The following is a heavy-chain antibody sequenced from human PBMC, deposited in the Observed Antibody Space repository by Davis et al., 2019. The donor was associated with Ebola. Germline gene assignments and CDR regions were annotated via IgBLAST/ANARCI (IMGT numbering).Heavy chain of an antibody. V-gene: IGHV4-59*01. Sequence: MPGGSLRLSCTVSGGSISSYYWSWIRQPPGKGLEWIGYIYYSGSTNYNPSLKSRVTISVDTSKNQFSLKLSSVTAADTAVYFCARGPELPGHSTSWNTYYAMDVWGQGTTVTVSS. J-gene: IGHJ6*02. CDR1: GGSISSYY. D-gene: IGHD6-13*01. CDR2: IYYSGST. CDR3: ARGPELPGHSTSWNTYYAMDV.